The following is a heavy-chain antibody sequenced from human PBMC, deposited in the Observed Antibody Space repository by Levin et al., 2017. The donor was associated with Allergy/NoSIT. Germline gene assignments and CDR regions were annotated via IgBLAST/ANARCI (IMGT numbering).Heavy chain of an antibody. V-gene: IGHV3-23*01. CDR2: ISGSSGST. CDR3: AKTSPYSSSWDY. Sequence: ETLSLTCAASGFTFSSYAMSWVRQAPGKGLEWVSAISGSSGSTYYADSVKGRFTISRDNSKNTLYLQMNSLRAEDTAVYYCAKTSPYSSSWDYWGQGTLVTVSS. J-gene: IGHJ4*02. CDR1: GFTFSSYA. D-gene: IGHD6-6*01.